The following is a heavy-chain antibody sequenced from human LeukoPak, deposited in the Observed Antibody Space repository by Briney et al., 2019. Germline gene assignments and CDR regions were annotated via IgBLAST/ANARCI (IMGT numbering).Heavy chain of an antibody. J-gene: IGHJ4*02. V-gene: IGHV3-74*01. CDR3: TTGPSYGYEW. CDR1: EMTFSHRW. CDR2: IKNDGRTT. Sequence: GGSLRLSCAASEMTFSHRWMHWVRQAPGKGLVWVSLIKNDGRTTIYADSVKGRFTISRDNGKSTLYLQMNSLRAEDTGIYYCTTGPSYGYEWWGQGTVVTVSS. D-gene: IGHD3-16*01.